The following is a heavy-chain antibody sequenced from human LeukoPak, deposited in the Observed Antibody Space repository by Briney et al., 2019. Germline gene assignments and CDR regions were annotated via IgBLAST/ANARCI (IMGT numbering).Heavy chain of an antibody. J-gene: IGHJ6*03. D-gene: IGHD3-10*01. Sequence: ASVKVSCKASGYTFTSYYMHWVRQAPGQGLEWMGIINPSGGSTSYAQKFQGRVTMTRDMSTSTVYMELSSLRSEDTAVYYCTTDPWVRGAYYYYMDVWGKGTTVTISS. CDR1: GYTFTSYY. V-gene: IGHV1-46*01. CDR3: TTDPWVRGAYYYYMDV. CDR2: INPSGGST.